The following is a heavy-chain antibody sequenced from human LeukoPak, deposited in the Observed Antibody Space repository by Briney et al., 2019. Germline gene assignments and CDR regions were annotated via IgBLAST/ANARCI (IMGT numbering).Heavy chain of an antibody. D-gene: IGHD2-2*01. V-gene: IGHV4-4*09. J-gene: IGHJ3*02. Sequence: PSETLSLTCTVSGSISGYYWSWIRRPPGKGLEWIGYIYTSGSTNYNPSLESRVTISVDTSKNQFSLDLSSVTAADTAVYYCARQKCTSASCLTKNAFDIWGQGTMVTVSS. CDR1: GSISGYY. CDR3: ARQKCTSASCLTKNAFDI. CDR2: IYTSGST.